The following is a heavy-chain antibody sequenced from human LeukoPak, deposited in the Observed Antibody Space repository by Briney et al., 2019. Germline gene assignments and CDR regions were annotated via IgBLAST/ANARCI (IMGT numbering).Heavy chain of an antibody. CDR3: ARGRAGPSAGFDYYDSSGYPY. CDR2: MNPNSGNT. V-gene: IGHV1-8*03. CDR1: GYTFTSYD. D-gene: IGHD3-22*01. J-gene: IGHJ4*02. Sequence: ASVKVSCEASGYTFTSYDINWVRQATGQGLEWMGWMNPNSGNTGYAQKFQGRVTITRNTSISTADMELSSLRSEDTAVYYCARGRAGPSAGFDYYDSSGYPYWGQGTLVTVSS.